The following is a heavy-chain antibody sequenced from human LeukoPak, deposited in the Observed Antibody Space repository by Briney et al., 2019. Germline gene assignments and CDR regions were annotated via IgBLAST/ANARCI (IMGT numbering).Heavy chain of an antibody. CDR2: MYYSGST. D-gene: IGHD1-14*01. CDR3: ATRAMGTKSIDY. CDR1: GGSISRSDYF. J-gene: IGHJ4*02. Sequence: PSETLSLTCTVSGGSISRSDYFWGWIRQPPGKGLEWIGSMYYSGSTYYSPSLKSRVTMSVDTLKNQFSLKLSSVTAADTAIYYRATRAMGTKSIDYWGQGTLVTVSS. V-gene: IGHV4-39*01.